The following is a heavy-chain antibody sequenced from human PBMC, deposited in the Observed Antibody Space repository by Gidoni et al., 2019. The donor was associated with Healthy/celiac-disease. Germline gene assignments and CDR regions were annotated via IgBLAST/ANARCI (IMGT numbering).Heavy chain of an antibody. Sequence: EVQLVESGGGLVQPGGSLKRPCEASGFTFSCSAMHWVGQASGKGLEWVGRIRSKANSYATAYAASVKGRFTISRDDSKNTAYLQMNSLKTEDTAVYYCTRGITGTTGYMDVWGKGTTVTVSS. CDR3: TRGITGTTGYMDV. CDR1: GFTFSCSA. J-gene: IGHJ6*03. CDR2: IRSKANSYAT. D-gene: IGHD1-7*01. V-gene: IGHV3-73*01.